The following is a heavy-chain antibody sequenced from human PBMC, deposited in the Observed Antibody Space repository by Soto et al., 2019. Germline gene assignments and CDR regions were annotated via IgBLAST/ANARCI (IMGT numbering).Heavy chain of an antibody. CDR1: GYTFTSYA. V-gene: IGHV1-3*01. D-gene: IGHD1-26*01. CDR3: AGAVHSGNIGGYYYYGMDV. CDR2: INAGNGNT. Sequence: ASVKVSCKASGYTFTSYAMHWVRQAPGQRLEWMGWINAGNGNTKYSQKFQGRVTITRDTSASTAYMELSSLRSEDTAVCYCAGAVHSGNIGGYYYYGMDVWGQGTTVTVSS. J-gene: IGHJ6*02.